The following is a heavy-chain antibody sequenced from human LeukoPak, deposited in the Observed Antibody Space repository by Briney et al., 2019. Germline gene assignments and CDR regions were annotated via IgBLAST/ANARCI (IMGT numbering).Heavy chain of an antibody. CDR2: IIPILGIA. CDR3: ARGLYYYDSSGYGMDV. D-gene: IGHD3-22*01. Sequence: ASVKVSCKASGGTFSSYAISWVRQAPGQGLEWMGRIIPILGIANYAQKFQGRVTITADKSTSTAYMELSSLRSEDTAVYYCARGLYYYDSSGYGMDVWGQGTTVTVSS. V-gene: IGHV1-69*04. CDR1: GGTFSSYA. J-gene: IGHJ6*02.